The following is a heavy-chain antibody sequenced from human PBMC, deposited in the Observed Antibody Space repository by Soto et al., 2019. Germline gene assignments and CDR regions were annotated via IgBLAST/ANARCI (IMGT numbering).Heavy chain of an antibody. J-gene: IGHJ6*02. CDR1: GFTFSSYG. CDR3: ARDYYDSSGYEGYYGMDV. D-gene: IGHD3-22*01. CDR2: IWYDGSNK. V-gene: IGHV3-33*01. Sequence: LRLSWAASGFTFSSYGMHWVRQAPGKGLEWVAVIWYDGSNKYYADSVKGRFTISRDNSKNTLYLQMNSLRAEDTAVYYCARDYYDSSGYEGYYGMDVWGQGTTVTVSS.